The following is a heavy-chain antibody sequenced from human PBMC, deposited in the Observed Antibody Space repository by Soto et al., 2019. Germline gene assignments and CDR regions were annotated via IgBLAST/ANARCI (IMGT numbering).Heavy chain of an antibody. V-gene: IGHV4-39*01. D-gene: IGHD4-17*01. J-gene: IGHJ5*02. Sequence: SETLSLTCTASGGSIISTFYYWGWLRQPPGRGLEWIANIHYSGETHYSPSLKSRVAISVDTSKSQFSLTLDSVTAADTAVYYCARRPDFRDHGWFDPWGQGILVTVSS. CDR3: ARRPDFRDHGWFDP. CDR2: IHYSGET. CDR1: GGSIISTFYY.